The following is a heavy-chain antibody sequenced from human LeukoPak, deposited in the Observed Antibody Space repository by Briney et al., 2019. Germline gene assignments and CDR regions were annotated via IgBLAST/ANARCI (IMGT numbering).Heavy chain of an antibody. CDR3: AGSWDIVVVPAAMPCWFDP. Sequence: PGGPLRLPCAASGFTFSSYAMSWVRQAPGKGLEWVSAISGSGGSTYYADSVKGRFTISRDNSKNTLYLQMNSLRAEDTAVYYCAGSWDIVVVPAAMPCWFDPWGQGTLVTVSS. D-gene: IGHD2-2*01. CDR2: ISGSGGST. V-gene: IGHV3-23*01. CDR1: GFTFSSYA. J-gene: IGHJ5*02.